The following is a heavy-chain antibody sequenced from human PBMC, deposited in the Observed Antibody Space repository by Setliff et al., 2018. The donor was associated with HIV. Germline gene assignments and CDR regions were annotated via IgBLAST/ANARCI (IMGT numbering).Heavy chain of an antibody. CDR3: APLVGATGAPSY. Sequence: GESPKISCAASGFTFSSYEMNWVRQAPGKGLEWVSYISTSGNRIHYADSVKGRFTISRDNAKNSLYLQMDSLRAEDTAVYYCAPLVGATGAPSYWGQGTLVTVSS. CDR2: ISTSGNRI. D-gene: IGHD1-26*01. J-gene: IGHJ4*02. V-gene: IGHV3-48*03. CDR1: GFTFSSYE.